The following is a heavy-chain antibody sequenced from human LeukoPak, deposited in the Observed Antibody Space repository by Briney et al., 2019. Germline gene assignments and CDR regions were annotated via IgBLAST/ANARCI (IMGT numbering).Heavy chain of an antibody. CDR1: GFTFNIYA. CDR3: ARDQQSFSSWPPDY. Sequence: GGSLRLSCAASGFTFNIYAMHWVRQAPGKGLEYVSGISGNGGSTYYANSVKGRFTISRDNSKNTLDLQMGSLRADDMAVYYCARDQQSFSSWPPDYWGQGTLVTVSS. D-gene: IGHD2-2*01. CDR2: ISGNGGST. J-gene: IGHJ4*02. V-gene: IGHV3-64*01.